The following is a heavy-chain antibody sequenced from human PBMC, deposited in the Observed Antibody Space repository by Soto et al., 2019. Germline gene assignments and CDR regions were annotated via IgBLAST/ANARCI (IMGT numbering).Heavy chain of an antibody. CDR1: GGSISSYY. V-gene: IGHV4-59*08. CDR3: ARLRGACSGGSCYPRYVDY. CDR2: IYYSGST. D-gene: IGHD2-15*01. Sequence: SETLSLTCTVSGGSISSYYWSWIRQPPGKGLEWIGYIYYSGSTNYNPSLKSRVTISVDTSKNQFSLKLSSVTAADTAVYYCARLRGACSGGSCYPRYVDYWGQGTLVTVSS. J-gene: IGHJ4*02.